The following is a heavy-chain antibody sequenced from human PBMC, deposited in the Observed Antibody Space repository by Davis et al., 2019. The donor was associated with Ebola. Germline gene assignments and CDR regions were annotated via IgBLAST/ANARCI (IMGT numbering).Heavy chain of an antibody. D-gene: IGHD2/OR15-2a*01. Sequence: GGSLRLSCAASGFTFSSYSMNWVRQAPGKGLEWVSSISSSSNYIYYADSVKGRFTISRDNAKNSLYLQMNSLRAEDTAVYYCAKDEGSPAFDYWGQGTLVTVSS. CDR1: GFTFSSYS. CDR2: ISSSSNYI. J-gene: IGHJ4*02. V-gene: IGHV3-21*01. CDR3: AKDEGSPAFDY.